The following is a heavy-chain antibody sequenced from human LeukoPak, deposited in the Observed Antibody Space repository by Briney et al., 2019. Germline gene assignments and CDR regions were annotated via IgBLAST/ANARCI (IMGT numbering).Heavy chain of an antibody. CDR3: AKTTYGCSSGRYPGWPVYY. CDR1: GFTFSSYA. V-gene: IGHV3-23*01. CDR2: ISGSGGST. Sequence: PGGSLRLSCAASGFTFSSYAMSSVRHAPGKGLEWVLAISGSGGSTYYADSVKGRFTISRDNTKSTVYLPMNRLRAEVTAVYDCAKTTYGCSSGRYPGWPVYYWGQGTLVTVSS. D-gene: IGHD6-19*01. J-gene: IGHJ4*02.